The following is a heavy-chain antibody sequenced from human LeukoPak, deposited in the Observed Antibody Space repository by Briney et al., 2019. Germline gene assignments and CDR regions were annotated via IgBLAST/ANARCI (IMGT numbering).Heavy chain of an antibody. CDR2: ISGSGGST. D-gene: IGHD3-22*01. Sequence: GGSLRLSCAASGLTFSSYAMSWVRQAPGKGLEWVSAISGSGGSTYYADSVKGRFTISRDNSKNTLYLQMNSLRAEDTAVYYCAKDGDLYYYDSSGYSNFDYWGQGTLVTVSS. CDR3: AKDGDLYYYDSSGYSNFDY. J-gene: IGHJ4*02. CDR1: GLTFSSYA. V-gene: IGHV3-23*01.